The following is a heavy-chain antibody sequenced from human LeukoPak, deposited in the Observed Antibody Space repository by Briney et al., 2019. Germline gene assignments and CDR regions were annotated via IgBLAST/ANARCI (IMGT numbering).Heavy chain of an antibody. CDR3: ARVREDLFLEWLLYFDY. CDR2: IYYSGST. CDR1: GGSISSSSYY. V-gene: IGHV4-61*05. D-gene: IGHD3-3*01. Sequence: PSETLSLTCTVSGGSISSSSYYWGWIRQPPGKGLEWIGYIYYSGSTNYNPSLKSRVTISVDTSKNQFSLKLSSVTAADTAVYYCARVREDLFLEWLLYFDYWGQGTLVTVSS. J-gene: IGHJ4*02.